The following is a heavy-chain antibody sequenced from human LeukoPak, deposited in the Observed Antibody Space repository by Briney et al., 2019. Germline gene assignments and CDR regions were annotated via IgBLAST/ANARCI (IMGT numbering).Heavy chain of an antibody. J-gene: IGHJ4*02. Sequence: PSETLSLTCTVSGGSISSYYWSWIRQPAGKGLEWIGRIYTSGSTNYNPSLKSRVTMSVDTSKNQFSLKLSSVTAADTAVYYCECIAAAGTGLYFDYWGQGTLVTVSS. CDR1: GGSISSYY. CDR2: IYTSGST. CDR3: ECIAAAGTGLYFDY. V-gene: IGHV4-4*07. D-gene: IGHD6-13*01.